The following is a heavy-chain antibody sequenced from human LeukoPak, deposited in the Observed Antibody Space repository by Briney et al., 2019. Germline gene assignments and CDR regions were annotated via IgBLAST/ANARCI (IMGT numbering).Heavy chain of an antibody. V-gene: IGHV3-7*04. J-gene: IGHJ4*02. CDR1: GFTFSNYW. Sequence: GGSLRLSCAASGFTFSNYWMSWVRQAPGKGLEWVANIKQGGSEKYYVDSVKGRFTISRDNAKNSLYLQMNSLRAEDTAVYYCARAPAREELVGGDYWGQGTLVTVSS. CDR3: ARAPAREELVGGDY. CDR2: IKQGGSEK. D-gene: IGHD6-13*01.